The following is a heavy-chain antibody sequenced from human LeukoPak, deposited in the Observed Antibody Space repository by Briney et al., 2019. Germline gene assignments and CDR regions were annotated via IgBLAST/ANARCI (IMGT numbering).Heavy chain of an antibody. CDR2: TRYDGSNK. V-gene: IGHV3-30*02. J-gene: IGHJ6*03. Sequence: GGSLRLSCAASGFTFSSYGMYWVRQAPGKGLEWVAFTRYDGSNKYYADSVKGRFTISRDNSKNTLYLQMNSLRAEDTAVYYCAKEYSSNPYYMDVWGKGTTVTVSS. D-gene: IGHD6-13*01. CDR3: AKEYSSNPYYMDV. CDR1: GFTFSSYG.